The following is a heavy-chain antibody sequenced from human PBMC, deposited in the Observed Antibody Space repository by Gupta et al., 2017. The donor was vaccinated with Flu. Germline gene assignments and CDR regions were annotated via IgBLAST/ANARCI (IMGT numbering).Heavy chain of an antibody. D-gene: IGHD3-3*01. J-gene: IGHJ6*03. V-gene: IGHV3-21*04. CDR2: ISATETYT. Sequence: EVQLVESGGGLGKPGESLRLSCAASESLFNYTSLSWVRKAPGKGLEWVSSISATETYTEYADSVKGRFTISRDNAKNTLYLEMRSLRVEDTAIYYCTKEAYGYYHMDAWGKGTTVTVSS. CDR3: TKEAYGYYHMDA. CDR1: ESLFNYTS.